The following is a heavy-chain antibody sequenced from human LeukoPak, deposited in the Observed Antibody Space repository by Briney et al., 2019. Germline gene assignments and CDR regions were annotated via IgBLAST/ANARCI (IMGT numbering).Heavy chain of an antibody. D-gene: IGHD3-10*01. J-gene: IGHJ4*02. Sequence: GGSLRLSCAASGFTFSSYGMHWVRQAPGEGLEWVAVISYDGSNKYYADSVKGRFTISRDNSKNTLYLQMNSLRAEDTAVYYCAKDSDYYGSGSYYLNYWGQGTLVTVSS. CDR1: GFTFSSYG. CDR2: ISYDGSNK. CDR3: AKDSDYYGSGSYYLNY. V-gene: IGHV3-30*18.